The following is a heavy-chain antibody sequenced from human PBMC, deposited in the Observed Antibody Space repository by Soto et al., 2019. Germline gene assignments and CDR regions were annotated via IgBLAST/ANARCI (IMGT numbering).Heavy chain of an antibody. V-gene: IGHV3-23*01. D-gene: IGHD5-12*01. J-gene: IGHJ4*02. CDR2: ISGSGGST. Sequence: PGGSLRLSCAASGFTFSSYAMSWVRQAPGKGLEWVSAISGSGGSTYYADSVKGRFTISRDNSKNTLYLQMNSLRAEDTAVYYCAKATTIQRTILGYFDYWGQGTLVTVS. CDR1: GFTFSSYA. CDR3: AKATTIQRTILGYFDY.